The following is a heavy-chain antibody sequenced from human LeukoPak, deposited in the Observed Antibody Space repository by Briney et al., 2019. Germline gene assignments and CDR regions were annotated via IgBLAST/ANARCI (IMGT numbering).Heavy chain of an antibody. Sequence: PSETLSLTCTVSGGSISSTSYYWGWIRQPPGKGLEWIGEINHSGSTNYNPSLKSRVTISVDTSKNQFSLKLSSVTAADTAVYYCARDLIAAATHWGQGTLVTVSS. CDR1: GGSISSTSYY. J-gene: IGHJ4*02. V-gene: IGHV4-39*07. D-gene: IGHD6-13*01. CDR2: INHSGST. CDR3: ARDLIAAATH.